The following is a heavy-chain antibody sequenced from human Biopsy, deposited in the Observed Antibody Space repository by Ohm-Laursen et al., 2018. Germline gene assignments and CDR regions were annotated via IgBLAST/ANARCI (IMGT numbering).Heavy chain of an antibody. CDR3: ARDASQGFDS. CDR1: GFTFNNYC. CDR2: SNTDGSRT. J-gene: IGHJ5*01. V-gene: IGHV3-74*01. Sequence: GSLRLSCSASGFTFNNYCMHWVRHAPGKGLVWVPRSNTDGSRTNYADSVKGRFTTSTDNAKNTLYLYMSSLTVEDTAVYFCARDASQGFDSWGQGTRVTVSS.